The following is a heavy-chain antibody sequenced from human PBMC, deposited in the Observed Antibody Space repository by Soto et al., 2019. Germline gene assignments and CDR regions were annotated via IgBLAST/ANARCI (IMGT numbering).Heavy chain of an antibody. CDR2: MNPNSGNT. CDR3: ARVSRWIYYGMDV. Sequence: QVQLMLSGAEVKKPGASVKVSCKASGYSFTSYDINWVRQATGQGLEWMGRMNPNSGNTGYAQKFQGRVSLTRNTSISTAYMELSSLRSEDTAVYYCARVSRWIYYGMDVWGQGTTVTVSS. CDR1: GYSFTSYD. J-gene: IGHJ6*02. V-gene: IGHV1-8*01. D-gene: IGHD2-2*03.